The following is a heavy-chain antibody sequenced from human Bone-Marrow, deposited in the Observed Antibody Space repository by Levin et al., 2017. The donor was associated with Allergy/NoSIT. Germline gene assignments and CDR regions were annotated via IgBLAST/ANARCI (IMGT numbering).Heavy chain of an antibody. CDR1: LGSIRSGGYY. Sequence: ASETLSLTCTDSLGSIRSGGYYWNWIRQHPGKGLEWIGYIYHSVTTNYNPSFKSRVTISEDRSKNEVYLKLSSVTVADTAIYYCAREGEYGDSYDWGQGILVTVSS. V-gene: IGHV4-31*03. D-gene: IGHD4-17*01. CDR2: IYHSVTT. CDR3: AREGEYGDSYD. J-gene: IGHJ4*01.